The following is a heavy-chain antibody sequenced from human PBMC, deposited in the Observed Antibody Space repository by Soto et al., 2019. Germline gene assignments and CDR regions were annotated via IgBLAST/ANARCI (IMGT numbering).Heavy chain of an antibody. V-gene: IGHV3-23*01. D-gene: IGHD6-19*01. CDR3: AKSRVAGPAVNFDY. CDR1: GFTFETCA. J-gene: IGHJ4*02. Sequence: GGSLRLSCAASGFTFETCAMSWVRQAPGKGLEWVSTIDQPGHITYYADSVRGRFTISRDNSKNTLFVQMNILRAEDTAIYYCAKSRVAGPAVNFDYWGPGVLVTVSS. CDR2: IDQPGHIT.